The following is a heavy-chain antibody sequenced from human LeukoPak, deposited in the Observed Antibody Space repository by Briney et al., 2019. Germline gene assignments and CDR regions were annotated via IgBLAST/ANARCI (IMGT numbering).Heavy chain of an antibody. CDR1: GFTVSSNY. Sequence: GGSLRLSCAASGFTVSSNYMSWVRQAPGKGLEWVSVIYSGGSTYYADSVKGRFTISRDNSKNTLYLQMNSLRAEDTAVYYCARAAAVDGSDYWGQGTLVTVSS. J-gene: IGHJ4*02. V-gene: IGHV3-53*01. CDR3: ARAAAVDGSDY. D-gene: IGHD6-19*01. CDR2: IYSGGST.